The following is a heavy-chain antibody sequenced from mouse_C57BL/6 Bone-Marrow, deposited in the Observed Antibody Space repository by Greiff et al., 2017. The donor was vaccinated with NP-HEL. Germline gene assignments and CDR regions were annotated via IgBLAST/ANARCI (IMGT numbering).Heavy chain of an antibody. CDR2: LSYDGSN. J-gene: IGHJ4*01. V-gene: IGHV3-6*01. Sequence: LQESGPGLVKPSQSLSLTCSVTGYSITSGYYWHWIRQFPGNKLEWMGYLSYDGSNNYNPSLKNRIPITRDTSKNQYFLKLNSVTTEDAATYYCARGPLRMDYWGQGTSVTVSS. D-gene: IGHD1-1*01. CDR3: ARGPLRMDY. CDR1: GYSITSGYY.